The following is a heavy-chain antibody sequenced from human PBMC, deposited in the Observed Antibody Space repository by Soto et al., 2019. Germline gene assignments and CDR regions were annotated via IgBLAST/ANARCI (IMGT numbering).Heavy chain of an antibody. Sequence: SLRLSCAASGFTFSSYGMHWVRQAPGKGLEWVAVISYDGSNKYYADSVKGRFTISRDNSKNTLYLQMNSLRDEGTAVYYCAKGGPYYYDHYWGQGTLVTVSS. CDR2: ISYDGSNK. V-gene: IGHV3-30*18. CDR1: GFTFSSYG. CDR3: AKGGPYYYDHY. D-gene: IGHD3-22*01. J-gene: IGHJ4*02.